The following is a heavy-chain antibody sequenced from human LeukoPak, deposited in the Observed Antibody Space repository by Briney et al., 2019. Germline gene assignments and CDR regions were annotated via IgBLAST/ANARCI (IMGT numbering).Heavy chain of an antibody. J-gene: IGHJ3*02. CDR3: ASPIAVAGYDAFDI. V-gene: IGHV3-11*04. CDR2: ISSSGNTI. Sequence: GGSLRLSCAASGFTFSDYYMTWIRQAPGKGLDWVSSISSSGNTIYYADSMKGRFTISRDNAKNTLYLQMNSLRAEDTAVYYCASPIAVAGYDAFDIWGQGTMVTVSS. D-gene: IGHD6-19*01. CDR1: GFTFSDYY.